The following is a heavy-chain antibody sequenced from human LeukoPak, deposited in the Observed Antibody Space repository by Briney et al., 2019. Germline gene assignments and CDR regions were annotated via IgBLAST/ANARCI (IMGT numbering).Heavy chain of an antibody. CDR1: GYTFTSYG. CDR3: ARWGLVAPGTYYYYYMDV. CDR2: NNAYIRKT. J-gene: IGHJ6*03. Sequence: ASVKVSCKTSGYTFTSYGISWVRQAPGQGLEWMGWNNAYIRKTHYAQKFQARVTMSTDSSTSTAYMELGSLRSDDAAVYYCARWGLVAPGTYYYYYMDVWGQGTTVTVSS. V-gene: IGHV1-18*01. D-gene: IGHD2-2*01.